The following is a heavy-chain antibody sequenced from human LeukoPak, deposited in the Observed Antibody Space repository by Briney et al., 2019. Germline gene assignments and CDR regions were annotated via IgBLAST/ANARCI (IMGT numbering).Heavy chain of an antibody. V-gene: IGHV3-74*01. CDR3: ARGGLVGADWSGFDY. Sequence: GGSLRLSCAASGFTFSSYWMHWVRQAPGKGLVWVSRINSDGSSTSYADSVKGRFTISRDNAKNTLYLQMNSLRAEDTAVYYCARGGLVGADWSGFDYWGQRTLVTVSS. J-gene: IGHJ4*02. CDR1: GFTFSSYW. CDR2: INSDGSST. D-gene: IGHD1-26*01.